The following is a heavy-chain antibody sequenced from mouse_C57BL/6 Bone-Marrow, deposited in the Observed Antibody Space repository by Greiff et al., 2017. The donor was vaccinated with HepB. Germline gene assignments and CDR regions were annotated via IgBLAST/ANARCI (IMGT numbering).Heavy chain of an antibody. CDR1: GYTFTSYG. Sequence: QVQLQQSGAELARPGASVKLSCKASGYTFTSYGISWVKQRTGQGLEWIGEIYPRSGNTYYNEKFKGKATLTADKSSSTAYMELRSLTSEDSAVYFCARGGKLYPKFAYWGQGTGVTVSA. V-gene: IGHV1-81*01. J-gene: IGHJ3*01. D-gene: IGHD2-12*01. CDR3: ARGGKLYPKFAY. CDR2: IYPRSGNT.